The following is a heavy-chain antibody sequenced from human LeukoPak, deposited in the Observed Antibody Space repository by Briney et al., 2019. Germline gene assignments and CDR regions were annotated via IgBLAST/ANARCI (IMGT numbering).Heavy chain of an antibody. D-gene: IGHD3-22*01. Sequence: GSLRLSCAASGFTFSDYFMSWIRQAPGKGLEWVSYISCSGSTIYYADSVKGRFTISRDNAKNSLYLQMNSLRAEDTAVYYCARLDYYDSSGYLDYWGQGTLVTVSS. CDR3: ARLDYYDSSGYLDY. J-gene: IGHJ4*02. CDR2: ISCSGSTI. CDR1: GFTFSDYF. V-gene: IGHV3-11*01.